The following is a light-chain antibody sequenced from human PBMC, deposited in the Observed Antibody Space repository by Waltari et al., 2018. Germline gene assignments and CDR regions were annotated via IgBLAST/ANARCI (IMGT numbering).Light chain of an antibody. J-gene: IGLJ2*01. Sequence: QSALTQPASVSGSPGQSITISCTGTSNDIGGYNYVSWYQQVPGKAPKLIIYDVSNRPSGVSSRFSGSKSGNTTSLTISGLQAEDEANYYCSSYIDSSTLELFGGGTSLTVL. V-gene: IGLV2-14*03. CDR2: DVS. CDR1: SNDIGGYNY. CDR3: SSYIDSSTLEL.